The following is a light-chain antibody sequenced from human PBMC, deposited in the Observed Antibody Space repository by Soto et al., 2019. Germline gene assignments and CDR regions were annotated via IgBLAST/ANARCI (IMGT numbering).Light chain of an antibody. J-gene: IGKJ1*01. CDR1: QSISTY. Sequence: DIPMTQSPSSLSASIGDRVTITCRASQSISTYLNWYQHKLGKTPQLLIYAASTLQSGVPPRFSGSGSGTDFTLTITSLHPEDFATYYCQQGYSIPWTFGQGTKVETK. V-gene: IGKV1-39*01. CDR2: AAS. CDR3: QQGYSIPWT.